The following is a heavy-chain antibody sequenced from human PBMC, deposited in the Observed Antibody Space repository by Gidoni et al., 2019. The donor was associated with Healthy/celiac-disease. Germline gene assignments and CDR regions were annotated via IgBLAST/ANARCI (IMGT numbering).Heavy chain of an antibody. CDR2: IIPIFGTA. Sequence: QVQLVQSGAEVKKPGSSVKVSCKASGGTFSSYAISWVRQAPGQGLEWMGGIIPIFGTANYAQKFQGRVTITADESTSTAYMELSSLRSEDTAVYYCAREGGDHSGSYWLAFDIWGQGTMVTVSS. CDR3: AREGGDHSGSYWLAFDI. D-gene: IGHD1-26*01. CDR1: GGTFSSYA. V-gene: IGHV1-69*01. J-gene: IGHJ3*02.